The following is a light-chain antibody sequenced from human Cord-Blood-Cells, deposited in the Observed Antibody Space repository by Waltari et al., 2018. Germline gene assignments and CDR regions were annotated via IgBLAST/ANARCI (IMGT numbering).Light chain of an antibody. Sequence: DIQMTQSPSSLSASVGDRVTIPCRASQSISSYLNWYQQKPGRAPKLLIYAASSLQSGVPSRFSGSGSGTDFTLTISSLQPEYFATYYCQQSYSTPTFGQGTKVEIK. CDR1: QSISSY. CDR2: AAS. J-gene: IGKJ1*01. CDR3: QQSYSTPT. V-gene: IGKV1-39*01.